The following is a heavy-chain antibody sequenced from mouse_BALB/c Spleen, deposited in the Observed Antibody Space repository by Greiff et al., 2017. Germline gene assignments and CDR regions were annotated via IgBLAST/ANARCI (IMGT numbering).Heavy chain of an antibody. CDR2: IDPANGNT. Sequence: VQLQQSGAELVKPGASVKLSCTASGFNIKDTYMHWVKQRPEQGLEWIGRIDPANGNTKYDPKFQGKATITADTSSNTAYLQLSSLTSEDTAVYYCARCDGCYQAWLAYWGQGTLVTVSA. J-gene: IGHJ3*01. D-gene: IGHD2-3*01. V-gene: IGHV14-3*02. CDR1: GFNIKDTY. CDR3: ARCDGCYQAWLAY.